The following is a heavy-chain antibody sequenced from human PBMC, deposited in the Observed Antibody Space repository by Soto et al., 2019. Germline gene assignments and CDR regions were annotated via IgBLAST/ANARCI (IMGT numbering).Heavy chain of an antibody. Sequence: GGSLRLSCAASGFTFSSYGMHWVRQAPGKGLEWVAVIWYDGSNKYYADSVKGRFTMSRDNSKNTLYLQMNSLRAEDTAVYYCARDSIVGATYFDYWGQGTLVTVSS. CDR3: ARDSIVGATYFDY. J-gene: IGHJ4*02. CDR1: GFTFSSYG. V-gene: IGHV3-33*01. CDR2: IWYDGSNK. D-gene: IGHD1-26*01.